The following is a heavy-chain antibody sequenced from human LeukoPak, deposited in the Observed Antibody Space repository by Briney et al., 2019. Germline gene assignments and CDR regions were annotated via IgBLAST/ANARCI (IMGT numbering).Heavy chain of an antibody. V-gene: IGHV3-33*01. CDR2: IWSDGNNK. D-gene: IGHD3-10*01. CDR3: ARDFGSGTHYNTDV. J-gene: IGHJ6*02. CDR1: GFTFRNYG. Sequence: GGSLRLSCATSGFTFRNYGMHWVRQAPGKGLEWVALIWSDGNNKYYADSVKGRFTISRDNSKNTLYLQMNSLRAEDTAVYYCARDFGSGTHYNTDVWGRGTTVTVSS.